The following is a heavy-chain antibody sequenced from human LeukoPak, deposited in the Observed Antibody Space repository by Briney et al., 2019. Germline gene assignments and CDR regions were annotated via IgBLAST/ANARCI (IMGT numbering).Heavy chain of an antibody. J-gene: IGHJ4*02. CDR2: IYYSGST. D-gene: IGHD3-10*01. V-gene: IGHV4-39*01. CDR1: GGSISSSSYY. CDR3: ARRPRGLSGRKPYYFDY. Sequence: PSETLSLTCTASGGSISSSSYYWGWIRQPPGKGLEWIGSIYYSGSTYYNPSLKSRVTISVDTSKNQFSLKLSSVTAADTAVYYCARRPRGLSGRKPYYFDYWGQGTLVTVSS.